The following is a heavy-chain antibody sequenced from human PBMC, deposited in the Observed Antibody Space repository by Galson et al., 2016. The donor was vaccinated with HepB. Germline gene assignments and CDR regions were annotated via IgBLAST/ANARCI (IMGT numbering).Heavy chain of an antibody. D-gene: IGHD6-19*01. J-gene: IGHJ4*02. Sequence: SLRLSCAASGFSFDSHGMHWVRQAPGKGLEWVAVIWSDGSNKYYADSAKGRFTISRDNSKNTLYLQMNSLRAEDTAVYYCARDGTGGWSFDWWGQGTLVTVSS. CDR3: ARDGTGGWSFDW. CDR2: IWSDGSNK. V-gene: IGHV3-33*01. CDR1: GFSFDSHG.